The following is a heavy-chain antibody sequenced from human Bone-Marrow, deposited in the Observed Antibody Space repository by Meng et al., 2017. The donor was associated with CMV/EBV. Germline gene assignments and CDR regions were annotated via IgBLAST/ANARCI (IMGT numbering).Heavy chain of an antibody. J-gene: IGHJ6*02. CDR1: GYTFTSYG. D-gene: IGHD6-19*01. V-gene: IGHV1-18*01. CDR3: ARVIFPYSSGGYAHYYYYYGMDV. Sequence: ASVKVSCKASGYTFTSYGISWVRQAPGQGLDWMGWISAFNGNTNYAQKLQGRVTMTTDTSTSTAYMELRSLRSDDTAVYYCARVIFPYSSGGYAHYYYYYGMDVWGQGTTVTVSS. CDR2: ISAFNGNT.